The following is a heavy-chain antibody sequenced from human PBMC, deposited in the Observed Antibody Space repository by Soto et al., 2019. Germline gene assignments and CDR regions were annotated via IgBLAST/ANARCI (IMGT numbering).Heavy chain of an antibody. CDR2: IFPSGST. J-gene: IGHJ4*02. CDR1: GGSITTFY. Sequence: LSLTCTVSGGSITTFYWSWVRQPAGKGLEWIGRIFPSGSTSFNPSLESRVAMSVDTSKNHFSLNLNSVTAADMAVYYCAREGSYSAYNFAHGIQLWSFDFWGQGALVTVSS. D-gene: IGHD5-12*01. CDR3: AREGSYSAYNFAHGIQLWSFDF. V-gene: IGHV4-4*07.